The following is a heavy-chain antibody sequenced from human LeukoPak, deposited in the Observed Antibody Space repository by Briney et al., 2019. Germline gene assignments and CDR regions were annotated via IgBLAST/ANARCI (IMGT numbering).Heavy chain of an antibody. CDR1: GFTFSGHW. J-gene: IGHJ4*02. D-gene: IGHD5-12*01. Sequence: GGSLRLSCTASGFTFSGHWIHWVRQAPGLGLVLVSRINERGTDSMYEESVKGRFTISRDNAKNTVYLQMNSLRAEDTAVYYCAKDLYSGYHGTFYFDYWGQGTLVTVSS. CDR2: INERGTDS. CDR3: AKDLYSGYHGTFYFDY. V-gene: IGHV3-74*03.